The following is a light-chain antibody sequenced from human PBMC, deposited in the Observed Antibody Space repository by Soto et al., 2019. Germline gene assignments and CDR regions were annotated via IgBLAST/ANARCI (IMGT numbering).Light chain of an antibody. CDR3: STYAGSNNFVV. J-gene: IGLJ2*01. V-gene: IGLV2-8*01. Sequence: QSALTQPPSAPGSPGQSVTISCTGTSSDVGGYNYVSWYQQHPGKAPKLMIYEVSQRPSGVPDRFSGYKSGNTASLTVSGLQAEDEADYSCSTYAGSNNFVVFGGGTKVTVL. CDR1: SSDVGGYNY. CDR2: EVS.